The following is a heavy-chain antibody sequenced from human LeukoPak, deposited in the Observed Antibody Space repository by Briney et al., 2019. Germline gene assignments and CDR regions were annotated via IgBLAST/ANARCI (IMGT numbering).Heavy chain of an antibody. Sequence: SETLSLTCTVSGYSISTNYYWAWIRQSPGTGLEWIGSVYHNGETYYNPSLKSRVIISVDTSKNEFSLRLTSVTAADTAVYYCARMRLSSYWYFDLWGRGTLVTVSS. V-gene: IGHV4-38-2*02. CDR1: GYSISTNYY. CDR3: ARMRLSSYWYFDL. CDR2: VYHNGET. D-gene: IGHD6-25*01. J-gene: IGHJ2*01.